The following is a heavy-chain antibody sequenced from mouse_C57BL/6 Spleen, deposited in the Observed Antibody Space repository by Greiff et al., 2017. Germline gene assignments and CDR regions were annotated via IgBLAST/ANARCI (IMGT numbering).Heavy chain of an antibody. CDR3: TVDYGNFYWYFDV. CDR1: GFTFSNYW. Sequence: EVKLEESGGGLVQPGGSMKLSCVASGFTFSNYWMNWVRQSPEKGLEWVAQIRLKSDNYATHYAESVKGRFTISRDDSKSSVYLQMNNLRAEDTGIYYCTVDYGNFYWYFDVWGTGTTVTVSS. CDR2: IRLKSDNYAT. V-gene: IGHV6-3*01. D-gene: IGHD2-1*01. J-gene: IGHJ1*03.